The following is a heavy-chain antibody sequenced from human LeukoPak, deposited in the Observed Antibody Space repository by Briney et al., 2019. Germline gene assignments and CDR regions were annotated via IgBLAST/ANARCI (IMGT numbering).Heavy chain of an antibody. CDR2: INQYGGEK. J-gene: IGHJ4*01. Sequence: GGSLRLSCAASGFTFSNYWLNWVRQAPGKGQEWVATINQYGGEKYYVDSVKGRFTISRDNAKDSLYLQMNSLRAEDTAVYYCARDEGTSGYDLLDYWGQGTLVTVSS. CDR3: ARDEGTSGYDLLDY. D-gene: IGHD5-12*01. V-gene: IGHV3-7*01. CDR1: GFTFSNYW.